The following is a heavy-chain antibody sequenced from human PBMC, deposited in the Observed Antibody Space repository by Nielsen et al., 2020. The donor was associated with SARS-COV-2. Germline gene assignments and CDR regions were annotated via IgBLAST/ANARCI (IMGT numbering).Heavy chain of an antibody. CDR3: ARDGLQRSDALDI. V-gene: IGHV3-53*01. Sequence: GRSLRLSCAASGFSVSSHDMNWVRQAPGEGLQWVSLIYSDGNTKYADSVKGRFTISRDNSKNTLYLQMNSLRPEDTAVYYCARDGLQRSDALDIWGRGTKVTVSS. CDR1: GFSVSSHD. CDR2: IYSDGNT. D-gene: IGHD4-11*01. J-gene: IGHJ3*02.